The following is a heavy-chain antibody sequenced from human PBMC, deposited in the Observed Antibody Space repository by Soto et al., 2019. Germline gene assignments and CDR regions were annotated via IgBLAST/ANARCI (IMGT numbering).Heavy chain of an antibody. CDR1: RDSKAGRY. CDR3: ARDLRLARALYCPAYFRSGMAV. J-gene: IGHJ6*01. D-gene: IGHD2-8*02. CDR2: INPNSGGT. V-gene: IGHV1-2*04. Sequence: SVKLSSKARRDSKAGRYRRSARQSTRQGREWMGWINPNSGGTNYAQKFQGWVTMTRDTSISTAYMELSRLRSDDTAVYYCARDLRLARALYCPAYFRSGMAVLGNGTTV.